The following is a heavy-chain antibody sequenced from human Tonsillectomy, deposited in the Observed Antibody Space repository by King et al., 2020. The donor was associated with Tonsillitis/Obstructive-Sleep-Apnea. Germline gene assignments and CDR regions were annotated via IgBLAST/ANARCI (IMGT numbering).Heavy chain of an antibody. Sequence: VQLVESGGGVVRPGGSLRLSCAAAGFTFVDYGMSWVRQAPGKGLEWVSGINWNGGSRGYADSVKDRFTISRDNAKNSLYLQMNSLRAEDTALYYCARAPVPCSGGSCFGYYYYYMDVWGKGTTVTVS. CDR2: INWNGGSR. CDR1: GFTFVDYG. D-gene: IGHD2-15*01. CDR3: ARAPVPCSGGSCFGYYYYYMDV. V-gene: IGHV3-20*04. J-gene: IGHJ6*03.